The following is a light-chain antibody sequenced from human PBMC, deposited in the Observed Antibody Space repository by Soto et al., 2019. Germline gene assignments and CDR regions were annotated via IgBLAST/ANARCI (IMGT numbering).Light chain of an antibody. CDR3: KQYDSYWT. CDR2: DAS. CDR1: QSISSW. Sequence: DIQMTQSPSTLSASVGDRVTITCRASQSISSWLAWYQQKPGKAPKVLISDASSLESGVPSRFSGSGSGTEFTLTISSLQPDDFATYYCKQYDSYWTFGQGTKVEIK. J-gene: IGKJ1*01. V-gene: IGKV1-5*01.